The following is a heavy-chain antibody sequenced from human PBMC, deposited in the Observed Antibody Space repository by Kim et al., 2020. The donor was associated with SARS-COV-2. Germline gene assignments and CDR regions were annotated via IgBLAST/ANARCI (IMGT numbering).Heavy chain of an antibody. Sequence: WGSLRLSCTGSGFTFSSQWMSWVRQAPGKGLEWVANINEDGAETHYVESVKGRFTISRDNAKNSLFLQMNRLRAEDTAVYYCTNRAWLEAWGQGTLVTVS. J-gene: IGHJ4*02. V-gene: IGHV3-7*05. CDR3: TNRAWLEA. D-gene: IGHD6-19*01. CDR1: GFTFSSQW. CDR2: INEDGAET.